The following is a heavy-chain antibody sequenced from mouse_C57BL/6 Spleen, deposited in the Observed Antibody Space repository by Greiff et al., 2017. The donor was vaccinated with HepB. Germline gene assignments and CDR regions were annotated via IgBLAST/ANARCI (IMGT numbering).Heavy chain of an antibody. CDR3: ARAWPYYFDY. CDR2: IDPSDSET. Sequence: QVQLKQPGAELVRPGSSVKLSCKASGYTFTSYWMHWVKQRPIQGLEWIGNIDPSDSETHYNQKFKDKATLTVDKSSSTAYMQLSSLTSEDSAVYYCARAWPYYFDYWGQGTTLTVSS. CDR1: GYTFTSYW. J-gene: IGHJ2*01. V-gene: IGHV1-52*01.